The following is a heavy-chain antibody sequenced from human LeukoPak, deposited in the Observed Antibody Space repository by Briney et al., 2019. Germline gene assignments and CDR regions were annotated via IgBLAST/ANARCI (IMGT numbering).Heavy chain of an antibody. J-gene: IGHJ5*02. CDR3: ARESYLNWFDP. D-gene: IGHD2-2*01. Sequence: PSEALSLTCAVYGGSFSGYYWSWIRQPPGKGLEWIGEINHSGSTNYNPSLKSRVTISVDTSKNQFSLKLSSVTAADTAVYYCARESYLNWFDPWGQGTLVTVSS. CDR2: INHSGST. CDR1: GGSFSGYY. V-gene: IGHV4-34*01.